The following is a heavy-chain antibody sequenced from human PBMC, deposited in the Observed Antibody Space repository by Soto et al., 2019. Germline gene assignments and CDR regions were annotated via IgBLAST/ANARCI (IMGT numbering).Heavy chain of an antibody. Sequence: GGSLRLSCATSGFTFSSYAVTWVRQAPGKGLEWLSGISGSGNSTYYADSVKGRFTISRDNSKNTLYLQMNSLRAEDTAVYYCAKALIRGTPNILDYWGQGTLVTVSS. CDR2: ISGSGNST. V-gene: IGHV3-23*01. D-gene: IGHD1-20*01. CDR1: GFTFSSYA. J-gene: IGHJ4*02. CDR3: AKALIRGTPNILDY.